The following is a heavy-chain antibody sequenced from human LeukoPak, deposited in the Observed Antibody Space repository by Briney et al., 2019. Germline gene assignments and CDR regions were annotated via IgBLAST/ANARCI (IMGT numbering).Heavy chain of an antibody. Sequence: PGGSLRLSCAASGFTFDDYTMHWVRRAPGKGLEWVSVISWHGSTTKYADSVRGRFTISRDNRKNSLSLQMNSLRPEDTALYYCAKDIGDSIGYNYFDSWGQGTLVTVPS. J-gene: IGHJ4*02. D-gene: IGHD3-22*01. CDR2: ISWHGSTT. CDR3: AKDIGDSIGYNYFDS. V-gene: IGHV3-43*01. CDR1: GFTFDDYT.